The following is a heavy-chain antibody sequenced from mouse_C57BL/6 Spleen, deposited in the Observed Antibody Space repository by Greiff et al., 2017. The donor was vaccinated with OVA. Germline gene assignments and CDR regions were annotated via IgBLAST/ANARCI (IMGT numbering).Heavy chain of an antibody. D-gene: IGHD2-2*01. Sequence: EVQLQQSGTVLARPGASVKMSCKTSGYTFTSYWMHWVKQRPGQGLEWIGAIYPGNSDTSYNQKFKGKAKLTAVTSASTAYMELSSLTNEDSAVYYCTRDYGYDWFAYWGQGTLVTVSA. V-gene: IGHV1-5*01. J-gene: IGHJ3*01. CDR1: GYTFTSYW. CDR3: TRDYGYDWFAY. CDR2: IYPGNSDT.